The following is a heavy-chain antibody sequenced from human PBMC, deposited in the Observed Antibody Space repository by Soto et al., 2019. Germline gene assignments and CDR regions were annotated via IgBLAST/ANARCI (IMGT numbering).Heavy chain of an antibody. CDR2: IYYSGST. J-gene: IGHJ4*02. Sequence: SETLSLTCTVSGGSISSGGYYWSWIRQHPGKGLEWIGYIYYSGSTYYNPSLKSRVTISVDTSKIQFSLKLSSVTAADTAVYYCARDKYYYDSSGSNWGQGTLVTVSS. V-gene: IGHV4-31*03. CDR3: ARDKYYYDSSGSN. D-gene: IGHD3-22*01. CDR1: GGSISSGGYY.